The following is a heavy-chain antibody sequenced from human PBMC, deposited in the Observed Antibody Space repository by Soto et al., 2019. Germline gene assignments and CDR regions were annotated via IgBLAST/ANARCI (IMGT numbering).Heavy chain of an antibody. V-gene: IGHV3-7*04. J-gene: IGHJ4*02. Sequence: QDGGEKYYVDSVKGRFTISRDNAKNSLYLQMNSLRAEDTAVYYCARDRGYYDSSGLFDYWGQGTLVTVSS. CDR3: ARDRGYYDSSGLFDY. D-gene: IGHD3-22*01. CDR2: QDGGEK.